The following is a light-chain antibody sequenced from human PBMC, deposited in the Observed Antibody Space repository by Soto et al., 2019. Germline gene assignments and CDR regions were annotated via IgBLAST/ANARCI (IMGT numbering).Light chain of an antibody. J-gene: IGKJ2*01. CDR2: GAS. Sequence: EIVLTQSPGTLSLSPGERATLSCRASQSVSSSYLAWYRQKPGQAPRLLIYGASSRATGIPDRFSGSGSGTDFTLTXXRLXPEXXXXXXXXXXXXSPPXTVGQGTKLEIK. V-gene: IGKV3-20*01. CDR3: XXXXXSPPXT. CDR1: QSVSSSY.